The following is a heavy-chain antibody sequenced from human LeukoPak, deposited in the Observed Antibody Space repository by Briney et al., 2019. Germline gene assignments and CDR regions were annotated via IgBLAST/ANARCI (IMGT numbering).Heavy chain of an antibody. CDR3: ARIGGQQLVKVQK. CDR2: ISSSSGTI. V-gene: IGHV3-48*01. D-gene: IGHD6-13*01. Sequence: PGGSLRLSCAASGFTFSSYSMNWVRQAPGKGREWVSYISSSSGTIYYAASVKGRFTISRDNAKNSLYLQMNSLRAEETAVYYCARIGGQQLVKVQKWGQGNLVTVSS. CDR1: GFTFSSYS. J-gene: IGHJ4*02.